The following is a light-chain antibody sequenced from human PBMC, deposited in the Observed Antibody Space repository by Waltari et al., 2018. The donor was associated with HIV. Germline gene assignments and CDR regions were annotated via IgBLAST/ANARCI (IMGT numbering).Light chain of an antibody. CDR2: EVS. J-gene: IGLJ3*02. CDR3: CSDAGSSTWV. Sequence: QSALTKPASVSGSPGQSITISCTGTSSYVGSYNLVSWYPQHPGQPPKLIIYEVSKRPSGVSNLFSGSKSGNTASLTISGLQAEDEADYYCCSDAGSSTWVFGGGTKLTVL. CDR1: SSYVGSYNL. V-gene: IGLV2-23*02.